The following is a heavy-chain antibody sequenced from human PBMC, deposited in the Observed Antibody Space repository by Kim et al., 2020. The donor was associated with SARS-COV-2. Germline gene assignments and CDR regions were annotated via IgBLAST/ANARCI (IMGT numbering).Heavy chain of an antibody. V-gene: IGHV1-46*01. D-gene: IGHD3-10*01. CDR3: ARDRGSGSFFDY. J-gene: IGHJ4*02. Sequence: SYAQKFQGRVTMTRDTSTSTVYMELSSLRSEDTAVYYCARDRGSGSFFDYWGQGTLVTVSS.